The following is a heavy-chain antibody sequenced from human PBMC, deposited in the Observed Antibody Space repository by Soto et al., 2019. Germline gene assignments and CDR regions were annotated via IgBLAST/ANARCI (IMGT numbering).Heavy chain of an antibody. CDR2: INPNSGDT. CDR3: ARVMITFGGIVDKYYFDY. Sequence: SVKVSCKSSVYTFTRYYMHLVRQAPGQGLEWMGWINPNSGDTNYAQKFQGRVTMTRDTSITTASVELSRLRYDDTAMYYCARVMITFGGIVDKYYFDYWGQGTQVTVSS. V-gene: IGHV1-2*02. J-gene: IGHJ4*02. D-gene: IGHD3-16*02. CDR1: VYTFTRYY.